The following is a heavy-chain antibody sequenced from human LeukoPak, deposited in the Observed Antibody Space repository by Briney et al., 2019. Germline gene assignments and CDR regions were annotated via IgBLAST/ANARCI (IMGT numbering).Heavy chain of an antibody. J-gene: IGHJ4*02. V-gene: IGHV4-34*01. CDR1: GGPFSGYY. CDR2: INHSGST. Sequence: SETLSLTCAVYGGPFSGYYWSWIRQPPGKGLEWIGEINHSGSTNYNPSLKSRVTISVDTSKNQFSLKLSSVTAADTAVYYCARNFRYYDYVWGSHLAFDYWGQGTLVTVSS. CDR3: ARNFRYYDYVWGSHLAFDY. D-gene: IGHD3-16*02.